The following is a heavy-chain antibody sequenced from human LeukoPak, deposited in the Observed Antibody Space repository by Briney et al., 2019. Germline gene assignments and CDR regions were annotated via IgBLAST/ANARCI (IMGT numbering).Heavy chain of an antibody. CDR1: GFTFNTYA. D-gene: IGHD3-16*01. Sequence: GGSLRLSCEASGFTFNTYAMNWVRQAPGKGLEWVSVIGGSGGSPYYADSVKGRFTISRDNSKNTLYLQMNSLRAEDTAVYYCAKVGSEEGEDAFDIWGQGTMVTVSS. CDR2: IGGSGGSP. J-gene: IGHJ3*02. V-gene: IGHV3-23*01. CDR3: AKVGSEEGEDAFDI.